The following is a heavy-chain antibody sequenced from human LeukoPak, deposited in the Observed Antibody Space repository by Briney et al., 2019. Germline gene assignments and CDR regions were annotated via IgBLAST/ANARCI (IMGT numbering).Heavy chain of an antibody. V-gene: IGHV1-2*02. CDR1: GYIFSVFY. CDR3: ARETEMSASLDY. Sequence: ASVKVSCKASGYIFSVFYMHWVRQAPGQGPEWMGWINPNSGDTKYAQKFQGRVTMTRDTSISTAYMELTRLSSDDTALNYCARETEMSASLDYWGQGTLVTVSS. J-gene: IGHJ4*02. D-gene: IGHD5-24*01. CDR2: INPNSGDT.